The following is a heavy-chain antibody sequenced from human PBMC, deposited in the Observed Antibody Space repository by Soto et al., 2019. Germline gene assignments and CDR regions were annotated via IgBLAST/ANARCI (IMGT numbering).Heavy chain of an antibody. V-gene: IGHV6-1*01. J-gene: IGHJ6*03. CDR3: AREVSSSWSPDYYYYMDV. CDR1: GDSVSSNSAA. CDR2: TYYRSKGDN. Sequence: SQTLSLTCAISGDSVSSNSAAWNWIRQSPSRGLEWLGRTYYRSKGDNDYAVSVKSRITINPDTSKNQFSLQLNSVTPEVTAVYYCAREVSSSWSPDYYYYMDVWGKGTTVTVSS. D-gene: IGHD6-6*01.